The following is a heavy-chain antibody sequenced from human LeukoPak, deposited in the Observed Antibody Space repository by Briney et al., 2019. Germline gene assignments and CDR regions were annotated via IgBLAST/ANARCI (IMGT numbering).Heavy chain of an antibody. Sequence: GGSLRLSCAAAGFTFSSYSLNWVRQAPGKWLQWVSCITSNIYTYYADSVRGRFTISRDNSQNSVYLVMNSLRAEDTAVYYCARERDTSMVALDSWGQGTLVTVSS. CDR2: ITSNIYT. V-gene: IGHV3-21*06. CDR3: ARERDTSMVALDS. J-gene: IGHJ4*02. CDR1: GFTFSSYS. D-gene: IGHD5-18*01.